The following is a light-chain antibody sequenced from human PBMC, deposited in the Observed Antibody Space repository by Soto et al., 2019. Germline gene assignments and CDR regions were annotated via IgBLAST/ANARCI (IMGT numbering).Light chain of an antibody. CDR1: SSDVGGYNY. J-gene: IGLJ1*01. CDR2: DVS. CDR3: SSYTRSSTPNYV. V-gene: IGLV2-14*01. Sequence: QSALTQPASVSGSPGQSITISCTGTSSDVGGYNYVSWYQQHRGKAPKLMIYDVSNRSSGVSNRFSGSKSGNTASLTISGLQAEDEADYYRSSYTRSSTPNYVFGTGTKLTVL.